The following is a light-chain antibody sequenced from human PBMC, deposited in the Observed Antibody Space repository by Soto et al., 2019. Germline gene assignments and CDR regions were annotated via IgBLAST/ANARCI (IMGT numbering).Light chain of an antibody. CDR2: GAS. J-gene: IGKJ1*01. V-gene: IGKV3-15*01. CDR1: QSVSSN. CDR3: QQYDKWPPGVT. Sequence: EIVMTQSPATLSVSPGARATLSCRASQSVSSNLAWYQQTPGQAPRLLIYGASTRATGIPARFSGSGSGTEFPLIISSVQSEDFAVDCCQQYDKWPPGVTCGQGTNVQIK.